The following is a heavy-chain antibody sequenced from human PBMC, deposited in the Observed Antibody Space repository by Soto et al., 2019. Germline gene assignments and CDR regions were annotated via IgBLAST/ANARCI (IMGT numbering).Heavy chain of an antibody. Sequence: EVQLLESGGGLVQPGGSLRLSCGSSGFTFAGYAINWVRQAPGKGPEWVSAMGGSGAKTFYADSVKGRFTISRDNSKNTVYLQMNSLRGDDTAIYFCAKDRGSGNYGVLKDFEYWGQGTLVTVSS. V-gene: IGHV3-23*01. CDR1: GFTFAGYA. J-gene: IGHJ4*02. CDR2: MGGSGAKT. D-gene: IGHD1-26*01. CDR3: AKDRGSGNYGVLKDFEY.